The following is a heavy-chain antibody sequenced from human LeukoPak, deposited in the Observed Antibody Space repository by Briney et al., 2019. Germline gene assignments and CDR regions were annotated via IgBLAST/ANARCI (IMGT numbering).Heavy chain of an antibody. D-gene: IGHD2-2*01. CDR1: GYTFTGYY. J-gene: IGHJ6*02. V-gene: IGHV1-2*02. CDR2: INPNSGGT. Sequence: VASVKVSCKASGYTFTGYYVHWVRQAPGQGLEWAAWINPNSGGTNYAQRFQGRVTTTTDTSISTAYMELSRLRSDDTAVYYCTRDHCTSINCYEYNYYGMDVWGQGTTVTVSS. CDR3: TRDHCTSINCYEYNYYGMDV.